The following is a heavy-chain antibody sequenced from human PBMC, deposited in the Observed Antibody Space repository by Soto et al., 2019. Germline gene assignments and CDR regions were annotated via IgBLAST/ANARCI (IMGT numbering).Heavy chain of an antibody. J-gene: IGHJ5*02. V-gene: IGHV1-46*01. D-gene: IGHD3-16*01. CDR3: ARVISYWFDP. CDR1: GYTFTSYY. CDR2: INPSGGST. Sequence: ASVKVSCKASGYTFTSYYMHWVRQAPGQGLEWMGIINPSGGSTSYAQKFQGRVTMTRDTSTSTAYMELRSLRSDDTAVYYCARVISYWFDPWGQGTLVTVSS.